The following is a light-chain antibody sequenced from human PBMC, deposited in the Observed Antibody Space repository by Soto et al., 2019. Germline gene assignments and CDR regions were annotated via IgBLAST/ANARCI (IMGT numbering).Light chain of an antibody. CDR2: EGS. Sequence: QSVLTQPASVSGSPGQSITISCTGTSSDVGSYNLVSWYQQHPGKAPKVMIYEGSKRPSGVSNRFSGSKSGNTASLTISGLQAADEADYYCCSYAGSSTWVFGGGTKLTVL. V-gene: IGLV2-23*01. CDR1: SSDVGSYNL. CDR3: CSYAGSSTWV. J-gene: IGLJ3*02.